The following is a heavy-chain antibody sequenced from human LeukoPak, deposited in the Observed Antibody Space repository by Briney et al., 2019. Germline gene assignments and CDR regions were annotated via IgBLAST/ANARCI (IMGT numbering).Heavy chain of an antibody. Sequence: GGSLRLSCAASGFTFSSYAMSWVRQAPGKGLEWVSAISGSGGSTYYADSVKGRFTISRDNSKNTLYLQVNSLRVEDTALYYCAKTSPSGSYYFDYWGQGTLVTVSS. CDR2: ISGSGGST. J-gene: IGHJ4*02. V-gene: IGHV3-23*01. CDR3: AKTSPSGSYYFDY. CDR1: GFTFSSYA. D-gene: IGHD5-12*01.